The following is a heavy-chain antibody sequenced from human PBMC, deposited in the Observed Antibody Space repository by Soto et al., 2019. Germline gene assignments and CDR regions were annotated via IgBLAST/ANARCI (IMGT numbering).Heavy chain of an antibody. J-gene: IGHJ4*02. CDR1: GFTFSSYA. CDR2: ISYDGSNK. Sequence: QVQLVESGGGVVQPGRSLRLSCAASGFTFSSYAMHWVRQAPGKGLEWVAVISYDGSNKYYADSVKGRFTISRDNSKNTLYLQMNSLRAEDTAVYYCARGSRYYDFWSGIDYWGQGTLVTVSS. D-gene: IGHD3-3*01. CDR3: ARGSRYYDFWSGIDY. V-gene: IGHV3-30-3*01.